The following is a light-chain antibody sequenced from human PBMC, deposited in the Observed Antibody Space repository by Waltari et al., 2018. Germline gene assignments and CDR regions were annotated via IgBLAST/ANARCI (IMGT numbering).Light chain of an antibody. CDR2: DAS. J-gene: IGKJ2*01. V-gene: IGKV1-33*01. CDR1: QDVTAS. CDR3: QHYHTLPYT. Sequence: TCRTTQDVTASLSWFQQKPGKAPQLLIYDASTLQSGVPSRLSGSGSGTSFSFTITSLQPEDSATYYCQHYHTLPYTFGRGTKLQIK.